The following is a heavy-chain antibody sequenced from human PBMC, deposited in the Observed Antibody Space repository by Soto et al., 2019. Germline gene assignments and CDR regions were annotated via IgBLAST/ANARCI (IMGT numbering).Heavy chain of an antibody. CDR2: IIPILGIA. V-gene: IGHV1-69*08. CDR3: AREVAGFDY. J-gene: IGHJ4*02. CDR1: GGTFSSYT. D-gene: IGHD6-19*01. Sequence: QVQLVQSGAEVKKPGSSVKVSCKASGGTFSSYTISWVRQAPGQGLEWMGRIIPILGIANYAQEFQGRVTITADKATSTAYMELSSLRSEDTAVYYCAREVAGFDYWGQGSLVTVSS.